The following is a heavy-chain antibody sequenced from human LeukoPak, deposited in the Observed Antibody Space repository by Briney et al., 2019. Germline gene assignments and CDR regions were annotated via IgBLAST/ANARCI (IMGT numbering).Heavy chain of an antibody. Sequence: NPSETLSLTCTVSGGSVNSGFYHWSWIRQPAGKGLEWIGRIYMNGNTNYNPSLKSRVTISIDTSNNQFSLKLTSVTAADTAVYYCAQEGATISVDNYFDPWGRGTLVTVSS. CDR3: AQEGATISVDNYFDP. D-gene: IGHD5-24*01. CDR1: GGSVNSGFYH. V-gene: IGHV4-61*02. J-gene: IGHJ5*02. CDR2: IYMNGNT.